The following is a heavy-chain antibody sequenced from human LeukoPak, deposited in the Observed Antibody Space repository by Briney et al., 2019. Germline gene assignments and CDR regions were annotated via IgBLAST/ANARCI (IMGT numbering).Heavy chain of an antibody. V-gene: IGHV3-21*01. D-gene: IGHD2-2*01. J-gene: IGHJ4*02. Sequence: GGSLRLSCAASGFTFSSYSMNWVRQAPGKGLEWVSSISGSSSYIYYADSVKGRFTISRDNAKNSLYLQMNSLRAEDTAVYYCAKGVVVPADPFDYWGQGTLVTVSS. CDR1: GFTFSSYS. CDR3: AKGVVVPADPFDY. CDR2: ISGSSSYI.